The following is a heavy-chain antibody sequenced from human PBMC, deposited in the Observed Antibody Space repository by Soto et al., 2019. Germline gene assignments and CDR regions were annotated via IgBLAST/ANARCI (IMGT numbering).Heavy chain of an antibody. V-gene: IGHV3-23*01. CDR2: ISGSGST. Sequence: EVQLLESGGGLVQPGGSLRPSCAPSGFTVSSYAMSWVRQAPGKGLEWVSVISGSGSTYSADSVKGRFTISRDSSKNTVYLQMNSLRAEDTAVYYCAKALRFTFTTGYYLDVWGRGTTVTVSS. CDR3: AKALRFTFTTGYYLDV. CDR1: GFTVSSYA. J-gene: IGHJ6*03. D-gene: IGHD3-16*01.